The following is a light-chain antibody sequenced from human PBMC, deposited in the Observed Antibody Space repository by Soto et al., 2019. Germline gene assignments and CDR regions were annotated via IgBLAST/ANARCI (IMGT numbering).Light chain of an antibody. CDR1: QGIKTY. CDR2: AAS. J-gene: IGKJ4*01. V-gene: IGKV1-27*01. Sequence: DIQVTQHPSSLSASVGDRVTITCRASQGIKTYLDWYQQKPGETPKLLIYAASTLESGIPPRFSGSGSGTDFTLTINNLQPEDVATYYCQRYYNAPFTFGGGTKVEIK. CDR3: QRYYNAPFT.